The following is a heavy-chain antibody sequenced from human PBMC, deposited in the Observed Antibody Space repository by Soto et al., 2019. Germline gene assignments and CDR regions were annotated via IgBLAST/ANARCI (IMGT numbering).Heavy chain of an antibody. Sequence: QVQLVQSGAEVKKPGASVKVSGRPPGTPSTATIIPWCQQPPGKGLEWMGWITPNSGGTNYAQKFQGRVTMTRDTSISTAYMELSRLRSDDTAVYYCATDHEVPYGDYPDWGQGTLVTVSS. CDR3: ATDHEVPYGDYPD. V-gene: IGHV1-2*02. D-gene: IGHD4-17*01. CDR1: GTPSTATI. CDR2: ITPNSGGT. J-gene: IGHJ4*02.